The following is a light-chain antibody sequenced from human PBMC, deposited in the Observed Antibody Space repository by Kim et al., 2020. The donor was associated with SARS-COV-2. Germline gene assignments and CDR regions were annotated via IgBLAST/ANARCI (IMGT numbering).Light chain of an antibody. V-gene: IGLV3-19*01. J-gene: IGLJ3*02. CDR1: SLRSYY. CDR3: NSRDSSGHHLV. Sequence: SSELTQDPALSVALGQTVRITCQVDSLRSYYASWYQQKRGQAPVLVIYGKNNRPSGIPDRFSGSSSGNTASLTITGAEAVDEADYYCNSRDSSGHHLVFAKGNQLT. CDR2: GKN.